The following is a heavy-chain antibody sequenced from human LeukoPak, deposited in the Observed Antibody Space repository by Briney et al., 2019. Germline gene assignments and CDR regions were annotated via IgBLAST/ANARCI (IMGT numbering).Heavy chain of an antibody. CDR1: GYTFTGYY. D-gene: IGHD3-10*01. J-gene: IGHJ5*02. CDR2: INPNSGGT. CDR3: ARDNGRYYYGSGSYVPFDP. V-gene: IGHV1-2*02. Sequence: ASVKVSCKASGYTFTGYYMHWVRQAPGQGLEWMGWINPNSGGTNYAQKFQGRATMTRDTSISTAYMELSRLRSDDTAVYYCARDNGRYYYGSGSYVPFDPWGQGTLVTVSS.